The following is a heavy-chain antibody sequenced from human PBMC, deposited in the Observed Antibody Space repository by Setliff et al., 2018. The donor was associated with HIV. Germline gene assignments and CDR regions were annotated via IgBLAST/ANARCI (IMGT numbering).Heavy chain of an antibody. Sequence: SETLSLTCTVSGGSISSYYWSWIRQPPGKGLEWIGYIYYRGSTNYNPSLKSRVTISVDTSKNQFSLKLSSVTAADTAVYYCARDRVGGNYYYMDVWGKGTTVTSP. J-gene: IGHJ6*03. V-gene: IGHV4-59*01. CDR1: GGSISSYY. CDR2: IYYRGST. CDR3: ARDRVGGNYYYMDV. D-gene: IGHD1-26*01.